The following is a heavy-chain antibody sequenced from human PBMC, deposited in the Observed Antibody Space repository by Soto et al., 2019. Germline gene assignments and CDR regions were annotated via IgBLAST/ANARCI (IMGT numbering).Heavy chain of an antibody. CDR1: GFPFSSYG. J-gene: IGHJ5*02. D-gene: IGHD3-3*01. CDR2: ISGSDGTT. Sequence: GGSLRLSCAASGFPFSSYGMNWVRQAPGKGLEWVSAISGSDGTTHYADSVRGRFTISRDNSNNTVFLQMNSLRVEDTGLYYCAKYVAFQSGYYLGRHYSAPWGHGGPVSVS. V-gene: IGHV3-23*01. CDR3: AKYVAFQSGYYLGRHYSAP.